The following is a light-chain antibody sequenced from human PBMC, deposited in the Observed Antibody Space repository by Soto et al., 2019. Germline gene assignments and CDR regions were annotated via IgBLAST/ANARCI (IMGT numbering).Light chain of an antibody. V-gene: IGLV2-14*01. CDR2: EVS. J-gene: IGLJ1*01. CDR1: SSDVGGYNY. Sequence: QSALTQPASVSGSPGQSITISCTGTSSDVGGYNYVSWYQQHPGKAPKLMIYEVSNRPSGVSNRFSGSKSGNTASLTISGLQAEDEADYYCGAWDDRLTVYVFGSGTKVTVL. CDR3: GAWDDRLTVYV.